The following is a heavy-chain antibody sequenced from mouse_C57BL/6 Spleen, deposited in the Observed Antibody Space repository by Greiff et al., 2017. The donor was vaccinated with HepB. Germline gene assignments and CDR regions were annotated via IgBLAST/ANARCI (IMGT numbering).Heavy chain of an antibody. J-gene: IGHJ2*01. CDR3: ARRAYGNYVGYFDY. Sequence: VQLVESGPGLVQPSQSLSITCTVSGFSLTSYGVHWVRQSPGKGLEWLGVIWSGGSTDYNAAFISRLSISKDNSKSQVFFKMNSLQADDTAIYYCARRAYGNYVGYFDYWGQGTTLTVSS. CDR2: IWSGGST. CDR1: GFSLTSYG. D-gene: IGHD2-1*01. V-gene: IGHV2-2*01.